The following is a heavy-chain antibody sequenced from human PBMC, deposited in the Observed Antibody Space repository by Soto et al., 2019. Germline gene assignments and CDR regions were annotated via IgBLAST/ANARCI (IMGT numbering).Heavy chain of an antibody. CDR2: SNTDGSTT. CDR3: ARDLGGYASH. Sequence: EVQLVESGGVVVQPGGSLRLSCAASGVTVINYWMHWVRQAPGKAQVWGSRSNTDGSTTNYADSVKGRFTISRDNAKNTLYLQTNSLGAEDTAVYYCARDLGGYASHWGQGTRVTVSS. CDR1: GVTVINYW. J-gene: IGHJ4*02. V-gene: IGHV3-74*01. D-gene: IGHD3-16*01.